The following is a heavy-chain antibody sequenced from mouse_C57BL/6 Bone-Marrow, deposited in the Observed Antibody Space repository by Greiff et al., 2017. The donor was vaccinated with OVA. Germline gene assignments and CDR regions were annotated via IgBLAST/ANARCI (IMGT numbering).Heavy chain of an antibody. J-gene: IGHJ4*01. CDR3: ARLGFITTVVAFYYYAMDY. D-gene: IGHD1-1*01. Sequence: QVQLQQSGPELVKPGASVKISCKASGYTFTDYYINWVKQRPGQGLEWIGWIFPGSGSTYYNEKFKGKATLTVDKSSSTAYMLLSSLTSEASAVYFCARLGFITTVVAFYYYAMDYWGQGTSVTVSS. CDR2: IFPGSGST. CDR1: GYTFTDYY. V-gene: IGHV1-75*01.